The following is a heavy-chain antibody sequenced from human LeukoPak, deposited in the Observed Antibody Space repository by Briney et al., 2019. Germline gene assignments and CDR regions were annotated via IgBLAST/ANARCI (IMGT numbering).Heavy chain of an antibody. Sequence: SETLSLTCTVSGGSISSYYWSWIRQPPGKGLEWIGYIYSSGSTNYNPSLKSRVTISVDTSKNRFSLKLSSVTAADTAVYYCARDRGGDGYNDYYFDYWGQGTLVTVSS. CDR3: ARDRGGDGYNDYYFDY. J-gene: IGHJ4*02. V-gene: IGHV4-59*01. D-gene: IGHD5-24*01. CDR2: IYSSGST. CDR1: GGSISSYY.